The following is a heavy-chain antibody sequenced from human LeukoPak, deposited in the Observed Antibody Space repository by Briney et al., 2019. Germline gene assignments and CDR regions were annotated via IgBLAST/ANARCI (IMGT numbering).Heavy chain of an antibody. J-gene: IGHJ4*02. Sequence: GGSLRLSCAASGFTFSSYNMNWVRQAPGKGLEWVSSISSSSSYIYYADSVKGRFTISRDNAKNSLYLQMNSLRAEDTAVYYCANYDFWSGYPSHWGQGTLVTVSS. D-gene: IGHD3-3*01. CDR2: ISSSSSYI. CDR3: ANYDFWSGYPSH. V-gene: IGHV3-21*01. CDR1: GFTFSSYN.